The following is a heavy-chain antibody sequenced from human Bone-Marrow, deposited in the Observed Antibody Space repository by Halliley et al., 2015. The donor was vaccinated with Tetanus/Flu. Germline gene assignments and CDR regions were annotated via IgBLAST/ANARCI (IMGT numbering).Heavy chain of an antibody. V-gene: IGHV4-4*02. Sequence: GKGLQWIGEIYQGQTPNYNPSLKSRVPLSVDKSRNPFSLMLTSVTAADTAVYYCTTGAGWLPDYWGQGALVTVSS. CDR3: TTGAGWLPDY. J-gene: IGHJ4*02. D-gene: IGHD6-19*01. CDR2: IYQGQTP.